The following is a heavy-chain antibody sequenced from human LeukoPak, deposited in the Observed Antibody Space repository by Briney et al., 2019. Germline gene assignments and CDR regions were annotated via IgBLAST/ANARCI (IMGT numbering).Heavy chain of an antibody. D-gene: IGHD1-26*01. CDR1: GGSFSGYY. CDR2: INHSGST. J-gene: IGHJ3*02. V-gene: IGHV4-34*01. CDR3: ASDSGRDAFDI. Sequence: SETLSLTCAVYGGSFSGYYWSWIRQPPGKGLEWIGEINHSGSTNYNPSLKSRVTISVDTSKNQFSLKLSSVTAADTAVYYCASDSGRDAFDIWGQGTMVTVSS.